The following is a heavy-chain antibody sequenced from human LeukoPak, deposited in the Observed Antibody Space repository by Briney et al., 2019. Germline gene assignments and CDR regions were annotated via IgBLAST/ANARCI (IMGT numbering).Heavy chain of an antibody. J-gene: IGHJ4*02. CDR1: GFTFSAYA. V-gene: IGHV3-30-3*01. CDR2: ISYDGSNK. D-gene: IGHD6-13*01. CDR3: AREVAAAGTAFDY. Sequence: PGRSLRLSCAASGFTFSAYAMHWVRQAPGKRLEWVAVISYDGSNKYYADSVKGRFTISRDNSKNTVYLQMNSLRAEDTAVYYCAREVAAAGTAFDYWGQGTLVTVSS.